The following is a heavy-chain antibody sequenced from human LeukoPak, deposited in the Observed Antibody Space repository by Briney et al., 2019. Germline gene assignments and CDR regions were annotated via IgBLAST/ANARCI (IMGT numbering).Heavy chain of an antibody. CDR3: AREGRWGMKYYFDF. J-gene: IGHJ4*02. CDR1: GGPLSSHY. Sequence: SETLSLTCNVSGGPLSSHYWSWVRQSPEKGLEWIGQIYHTGSTHYNPSLRSRFAISVDTSKNKFFLNVKSVTAADTAVYYCAREGRWGMKYYFDFWGQGTLVIVSS. V-gene: IGHV4-59*11. D-gene: IGHD4-23*01. CDR2: IYHTGST.